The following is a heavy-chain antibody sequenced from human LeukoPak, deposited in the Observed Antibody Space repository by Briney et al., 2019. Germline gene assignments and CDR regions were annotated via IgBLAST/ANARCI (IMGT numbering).Heavy chain of an antibody. Sequence: GGSLRLSCAASGFSFSSYQMNWVRQAPGKGLEWVSYISSSGGTIYYADSVKGRFTISRDNAKNSLYLQMDSLRAEDTAVYYCARSGTYRNAAFDIWGQATMVTVSS. CDR2: ISSSGGTI. V-gene: IGHV3-48*03. J-gene: IGHJ3*02. D-gene: IGHD1-26*01. CDR3: ARSGTYRNAAFDI. CDR1: GFSFSSYQ.